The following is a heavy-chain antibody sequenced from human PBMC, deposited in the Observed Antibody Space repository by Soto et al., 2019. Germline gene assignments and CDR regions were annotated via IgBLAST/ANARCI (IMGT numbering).Heavy chain of an antibody. CDR3: ARFDYDFWSGYSNWFDP. CDR1: GGSISSGGYY. J-gene: IGHJ5*02. D-gene: IGHD3-3*01. V-gene: IGHV4-31*03. CDR2: IYYSGST. Sequence: QVQLQESGPGLVKPSQTLSLTCTVSGGSISSGGYYWSWIRQHPGKGLEWIGYIYYSGSTYYNPSLKSRVTISVDTSKNQFSLKRSSVTAADTAVYYCARFDYDFWSGYSNWFDPWGQGTLVTVSS.